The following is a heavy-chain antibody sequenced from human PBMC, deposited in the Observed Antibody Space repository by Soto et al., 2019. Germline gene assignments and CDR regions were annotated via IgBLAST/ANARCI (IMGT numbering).Heavy chain of an antibody. CDR3: AREAAGFWSGYDAFDI. J-gene: IGHJ3*02. D-gene: IGHD3-3*01. CDR2: IKQDGSEK. V-gene: IGHV3-7*01. Sequence: GGSLRLSCAASGFTFSSYWMSWVRQAPGKGLEWVANIKQDGSEKYYVDSVKGRFTISRDNAKNSLYLQMNSLRAEDTAVYYCAREAAGFWSGYDAFDIWGQGTMVTV. CDR1: GFTFSSYW.